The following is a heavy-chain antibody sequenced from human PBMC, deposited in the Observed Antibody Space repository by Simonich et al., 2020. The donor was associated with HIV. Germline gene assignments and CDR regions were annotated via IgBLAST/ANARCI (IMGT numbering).Heavy chain of an antibody. CDR1: GGSFSGYY. D-gene: IGHD3-10*01. V-gene: IGHV4-34*01. Sequence: QVHLQQWGAGLLKPSETLSLTCAVYGGSFSGYYWSWLRQPPGKGLEWIGEIDHSESTSYNPSLKSRGTMSVDTSKNQFSLKLTSVTAADTAVYYCARRGSVSSGSPRYFDSWGHGTLVTVSS. CDR3: ARRGSVSSGSPRYFDS. CDR2: IDHSEST. J-gene: IGHJ4*01.